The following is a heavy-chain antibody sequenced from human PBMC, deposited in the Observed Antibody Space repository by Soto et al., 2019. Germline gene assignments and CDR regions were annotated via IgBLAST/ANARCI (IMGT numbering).Heavy chain of an antibody. CDR3: ARDYIWGSYRYFDY. J-gene: IGHJ4*02. V-gene: IGHV4-59*01. CDR2: IYYSGST. D-gene: IGHD3-16*02. CDR1: GGSISSYY. Sequence: SETLSLTCTVSGGSISSYYWSWIRQPPGKGLEWIGYIYYSGSTNYNPSLKSRVTISVDTSKNQFSLKLSSVTAADTAVYYCARDYIWGSYRYFDYWGQGTLVTVSS.